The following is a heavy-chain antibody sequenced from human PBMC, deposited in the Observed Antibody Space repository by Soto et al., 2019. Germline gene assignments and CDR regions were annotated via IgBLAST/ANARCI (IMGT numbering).Heavy chain of an antibody. V-gene: IGHV4-39*01. Sequence: SETLSLTCSVSGGSISSSGYYWGWVRQPPGKGLEWIGSIYYTGSTYYNPSLKSRVTISVDTSKNQFSLKLSSVTAADTAVYYCARTGVSRFLGADAFDIWGQGTMVTVSS. CDR1: GGSISSSGYY. CDR3: ARTGVSRFLGADAFDI. J-gene: IGHJ3*02. D-gene: IGHD3-3*01. CDR2: IYYTGST.